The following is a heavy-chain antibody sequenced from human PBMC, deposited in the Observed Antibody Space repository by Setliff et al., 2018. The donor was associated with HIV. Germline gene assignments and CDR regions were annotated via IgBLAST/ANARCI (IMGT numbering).Heavy chain of an antibody. CDR3: ARGHLGSYFPNYYYYGMDV. Sequence: SETLSLTCTVSGGSISSRTYYWGCIRQHPGKGLEWIGYIYYSGSTYYNPSLQSRGTISVDTSKNQFSLKLSSVTAADTAVYYCARGHLGSYFPNYYYYGMDVWGQGTTVTVSS. D-gene: IGHD1-26*01. J-gene: IGHJ6*02. CDR2: IYYSGST. CDR1: GGSISSRTYY. V-gene: IGHV4-31*03.